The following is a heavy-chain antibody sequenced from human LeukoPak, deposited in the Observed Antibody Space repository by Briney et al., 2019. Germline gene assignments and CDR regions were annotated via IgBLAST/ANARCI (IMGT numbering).Heavy chain of an antibody. Sequence: SETLSLTCAVSGYSTSSGYHWGWIRQPPGKGLEWIGSIYHSGSTYYNPPLKSRVTISVDTSKNQFSLKLSSVTAADTAVYYCARLGYYYGSGSYYTPVYYYYYMDVWGKGTTVTVSS. J-gene: IGHJ6*03. CDR2: IYHSGST. CDR3: ARLGYYYGSGSYYTPVYYYYYMDV. D-gene: IGHD3-10*01. V-gene: IGHV4-38-2*01. CDR1: GYSTSSGYH.